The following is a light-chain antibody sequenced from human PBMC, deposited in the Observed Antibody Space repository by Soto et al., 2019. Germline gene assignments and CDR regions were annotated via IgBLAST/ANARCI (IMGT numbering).Light chain of an antibody. V-gene: IGLV2-14*02. J-gene: IGLJ2*01. Sequence: QSALTQPASVSGSPGQSITISCTGTSSDIVTYNLVSWYQHHPGKAPKLMIYEVTKRPSGVSNRFSGSKSGNTASLTISGLQAEDEADYYCSSYTISSTLVIFGGGTQLTVL. CDR3: SSYTISSTLVI. CDR2: EVT. CDR1: SSDIVTYNL.